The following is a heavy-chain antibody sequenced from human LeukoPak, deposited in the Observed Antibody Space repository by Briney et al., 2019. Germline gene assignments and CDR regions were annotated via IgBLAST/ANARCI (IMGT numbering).Heavy chain of an antibody. D-gene: IGHD3-10*01. CDR2: INPNSGGT. CDR1: GYTFTGHY. J-gene: IGHJ4*02. CDR3: ARGIYYYGSGTLVDY. V-gene: IGHV1-2*02. Sequence: ASVKVSCKASGYTFTGHYMHWVRQAPGQGLEWMGWINPNSGGTNYAQKFQGRVTMTRDTSISTAYMELSRLRSDDTAVYYCARGIYYYGSGTLVDYWGQGTLVTVSS.